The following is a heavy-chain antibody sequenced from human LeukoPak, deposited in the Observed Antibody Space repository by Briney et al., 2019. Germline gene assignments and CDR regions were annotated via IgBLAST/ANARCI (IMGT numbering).Heavy chain of an antibody. CDR2: INPKSGGT. CDR1: GYTSTGYY. CDR3: ARATAENDY. Sequence: ASVKVSCKASGYTSTGYYMHWVRQAPGQGLEWMGWINPKSGGTNYLQKFQGRVTMTRDTSISTAYMELSRLRSDDTAVYYCARATAENDYWGQGTLVTVSS. V-gene: IGHV1-2*02. D-gene: IGHD1-14*01. J-gene: IGHJ4*02.